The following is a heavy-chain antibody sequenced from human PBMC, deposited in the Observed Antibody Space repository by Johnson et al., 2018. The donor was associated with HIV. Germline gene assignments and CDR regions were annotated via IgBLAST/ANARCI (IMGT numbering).Heavy chain of an antibody. CDR1: GFTFSSYE. J-gene: IGHJ3*02. Sequence: MLLVESGGGLIQPGGSLRLSCAASGFTFSSYEMNWVRQAPGKGLAWVSYISSSGSTIYYAASVKGRFTISRDNAKNLLYLQMNSLRAEDTAVYYCAREGAWELRPGAFDIWGQGTMVTVSS. D-gene: IGHD1-7*01. CDR3: AREGAWELRPGAFDI. V-gene: IGHV3-48*03. CDR2: ISSSGSTI.